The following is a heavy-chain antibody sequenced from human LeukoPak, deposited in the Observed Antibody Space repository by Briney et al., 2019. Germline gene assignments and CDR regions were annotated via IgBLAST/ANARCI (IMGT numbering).Heavy chain of an antibody. V-gene: IGHV4-31*03. Sequence: PSQTLSLTCTVSGGSINTFVYFWSWIRQHPGKGLEWIGHTSHSGRTDYNPSLQSRLTMSIDTSKNQFSLKLTSVTVADTAVYYCARVPALPFGAFDIWGQGTMVTVSS. CDR3: ARVPALPFGAFDI. CDR1: GGSINTFVYF. J-gene: IGHJ3*02. D-gene: IGHD1-26*01. CDR2: TSHSGRT.